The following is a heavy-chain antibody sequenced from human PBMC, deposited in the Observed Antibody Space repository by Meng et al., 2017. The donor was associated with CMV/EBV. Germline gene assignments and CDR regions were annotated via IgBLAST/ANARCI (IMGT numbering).Heavy chain of an antibody. D-gene: IGHD4-11*01. CDR3: ARDSHDYSNYYFDY. Sequence: QGQVVQSGAEGKKPGSSVKGSCKASGGTFSSYAISWVRQAPGQGLEWMGGIIPIFGTANYAQKFQGRVTITADESTSTAYMELSSLRSEDTAVYYCARDSHDYSNYYFDYWGQGTLVTVSS. V-gene: IGHV1-69*12. CDR1: GGTFSSYA. J-gene: IGHJ4*02. CDR2: IIPIFGTA.